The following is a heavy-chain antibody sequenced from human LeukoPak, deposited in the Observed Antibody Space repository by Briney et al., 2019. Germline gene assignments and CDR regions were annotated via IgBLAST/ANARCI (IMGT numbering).Heavy chain of an antibody. Sequence: GESLKISCKGSGYRFTNYWIGWVRQMPGKGLEWMGIIYPGDSETRYSPSSQRQVTISADKSINTAYLQWSSLKASDTAMYYCARRAVTNFDYWGQGTQVTVSS. CDR3: ARRAVTNFDY. J-gene: IGHJ4*02. CDR2: IYPGDSET. V-gene: IGHV5-51*01. CDR1: GYRFTNYW. D-gene: IGHD2-2*01.